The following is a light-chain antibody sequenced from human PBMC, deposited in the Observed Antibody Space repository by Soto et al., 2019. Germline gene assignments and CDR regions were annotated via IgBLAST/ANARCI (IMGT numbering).Light chain of an antibody. Sequence: DIQMTQSPSSLSACVXDRVPITSRASEGIRNGLGXXQQXXGXAPKXXXDPXSSLQRGGPSRLSGSGSGTEFTLTISSLQPEDFATYYCQQLKSDTITFGQGTRLEIK. V-gene: IGKV1-17*01. CDR2: PXS. J-gene: IGKJ5*01. CDR1: EGIRNG. CDR3: QQLKSDTIT.